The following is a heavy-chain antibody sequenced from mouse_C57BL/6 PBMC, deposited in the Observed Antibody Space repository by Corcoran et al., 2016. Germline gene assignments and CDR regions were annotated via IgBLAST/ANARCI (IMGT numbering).Heavy chain of an antibody. CDR2: IYPGSGNT. V-gene: IGHV1-66*01. J-gene: IGHJ4*01. D-gene: IGHD6-1*01. CDR1: GYSFTSYY. CDR3: ARASLGEAMDY. Sequence: QVQLQQSGPELVKPGASVKISCKASGYSFTSYYIHWVKQRPGQGLEWIGWIYPGSGNTKYNEKFKGKATLTADTSSSTAYMQLSSLTSEDSAVYYCARASLGEAMDYWGQGTSVTVSS.